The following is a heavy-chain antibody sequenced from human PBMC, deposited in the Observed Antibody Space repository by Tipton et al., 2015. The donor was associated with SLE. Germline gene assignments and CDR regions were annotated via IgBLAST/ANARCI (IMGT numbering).Heavy chain of an antibody. J-gene: IGHJ3*02. Sequence: SLRLSCAASGFTFSSYWMHWVRQAPGKGLVWVSRINSDGSSTSYADSVKGRFTISRDNAKNSLYLQMNSLRAEDTAVYYCARDLNSGSSVEAFDIWGQGTMVTVSS. CDR2: INSDGSST. CDR3: ARDLNSGSSVEAFDI. V-gene: IGHV3-74*01. CDR1: GFTFSSYW. D-gene: IGHD1-26*01.